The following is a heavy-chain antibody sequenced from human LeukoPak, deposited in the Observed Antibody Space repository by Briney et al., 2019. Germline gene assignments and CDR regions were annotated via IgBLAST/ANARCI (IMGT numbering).Heavy chain of an antibody. CDR3: ARDRWELPYYFDY. J-gene: IGHJ4*02. V-gene: IGHV1-46*01. CDR1: GYIFTDYY. CDR2: LNSSGGST. Sequence: GASVKVSCKPSGYIFTDYYIHWVRQAPGQGLEWMGILNSSGGSTTYAQKFQGRITMTRDASTSTVYMELRSLRSEGTAVYYCARDRWELPYYFDYWGQGTLVTVSS. D-gene: IGHD1-26*01.